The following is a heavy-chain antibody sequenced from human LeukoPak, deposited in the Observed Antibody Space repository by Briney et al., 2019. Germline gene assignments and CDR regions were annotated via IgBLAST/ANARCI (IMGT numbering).Heavy chain of an antibody. CDR1: GCSISSYY. V-gene: IGHV4-59*01. CDR3: ARDSEAYCGGDCYGAFDI. D-gene: IGHD2-21*02. CDR2: IYYSGST. J-gene: IGHJ3*02. Sequence: SETLSLTCTVSGCSISSYYWSWIRQPPGKGLEWIGYIYYSGSTNYNPSLKSRVTISVDTSKNQFSLKLSSVTTADTAVYYCARDSEAYCGGDCYGAFDIWGQGTMVTVSS.